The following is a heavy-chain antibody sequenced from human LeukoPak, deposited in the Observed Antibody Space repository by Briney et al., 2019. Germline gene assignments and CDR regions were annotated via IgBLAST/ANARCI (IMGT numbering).Heavy chain of an antibody. CDR1: GGSISSYY. J-gene: IGHJ4*02. V-gene: IGHV4-4*07. D-gene: IGHD5-18*01. CDR2: IYTSGST. CDR3: ARLRAGYSYGLANNDY. Sequence: SETLSLTCTVSGGSISSYYWSWIRQPAGKGLEWIGRIYTSGSTNYNPSLKSRVTISVDTSKNQFSPKLSSVTAADTAVYYYARLRAGYSYGLANNDYWGQGTLVTVSS.